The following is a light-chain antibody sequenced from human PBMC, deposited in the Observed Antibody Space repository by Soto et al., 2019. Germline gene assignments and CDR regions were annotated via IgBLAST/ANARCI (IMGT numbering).Light chain of an antibody. CDR1: KLGHKY. V-gene: IGLV3-1*01. J-gene: IGLJ7*01. CDR2: QDN. Sequence: SYELTQTPSVSVSPGQTASITCSGDKLGHKYVHWYQQKPGQSPVLVMYQDNKRPSGIPELFSGSNSGNTATLTISGTQAMDEADYYCQAWDSSTAVFGGGTQLTVL. CDR3: QAWDSSTAV.